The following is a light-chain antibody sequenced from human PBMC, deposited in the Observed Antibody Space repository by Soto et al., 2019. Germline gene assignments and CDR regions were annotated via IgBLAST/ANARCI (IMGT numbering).Light chain of an antibody. V-gene: IGKV3-11*01. J-gene: IGKJ5*01. CDR2: DAS. Sequence: EIVLTQSPATLSLSPGARATLSCRASQSVSSYLAWYQRKPGQAPRLLIYDASARATGIPARFSGSGSGTDFTLTISSLEPEDFAVYYCQQRSNWLSTFGQGTRVEIK. CDR1: QSVSSY. CDR3: QQRSNWLST.